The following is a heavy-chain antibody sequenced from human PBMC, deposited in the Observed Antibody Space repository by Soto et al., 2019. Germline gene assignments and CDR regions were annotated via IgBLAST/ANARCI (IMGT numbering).Heavy chain of an antibody. CDR2: ITPSGDS. J-gene: IGHJ6*02. CDR3: ASLGRNYYNGMDV. Sequence: PLETLSLTCAVSVPYITTYYWTWIRQPAGKGLEWIGRITPSGDSTYNPSLQSRLSMSVDTFKNHLSLTLTSVTAADTAVYYCASLGRNYYNGMDVWGPGTTVTVSS. V-gene: IGHV4-4*07. D-gene: IGHD3-10*01. CDR1: VPYITTYY.